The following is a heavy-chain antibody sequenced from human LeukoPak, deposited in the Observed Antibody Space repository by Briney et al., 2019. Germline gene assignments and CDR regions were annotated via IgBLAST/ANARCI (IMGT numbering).Heavy chain of an antibody. V-gene: IGHV1-18*01. J-gene: IGHJ4*02. D-gene: IGHD2-15*01. CDR2: TNPNNGNT. CDR3: ASTHCSDGSCYWSSLDY. Sequence: GASVKVSCKASGYTFTNYGISWVRQAPGQGLEWMGRTNPNNGNTNYAQKLQGRVTMTTDTSTSTAYMELRSLRSDDTAVYYCASTHCSDGSCYWSSLDYWGQGTLVTVSS. CDR1: GYTFTNYG.